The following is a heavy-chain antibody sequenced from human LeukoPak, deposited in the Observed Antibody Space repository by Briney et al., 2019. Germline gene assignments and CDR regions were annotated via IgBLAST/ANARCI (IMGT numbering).Heavy chain of an antibody. CDR1: GSSLRTSGMC. CDR2: IDWDDDK. D-gene: IGHD4-23*01. CDR3: ARTAGGNSYFYYMDV. Sequence: ESGPAPGHPTPPLTLTCTFAGSSLRTSGMCVSWIRQPPGKALEWLAPIDWDDDKYYSTYLKTRLTISKDTSKSQVVLTMTNVNPEDTATYYCARTAGGNSYFYYMDVWGKGTTVTVSS. J-gene: IGHJ6*03. V-gene: IGHV2-70*01.